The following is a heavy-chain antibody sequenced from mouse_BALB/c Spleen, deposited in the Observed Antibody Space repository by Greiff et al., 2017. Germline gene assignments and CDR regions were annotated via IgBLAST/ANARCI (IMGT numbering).Heavy chain of an antibody. D-gene: IGHD2-2*01. CDR2: ISYSGST. V-gene: IGHV3-8*02. CDR1: GDSITSGY. Sequence: VQLKESGPSLVKPSQTLSLTCSVTGDSITSGYWNWIRKFPGNKLEYMGYISYSGSTYYNPSLKSRISITRDTSKNQYYLQLNSVTTEDTATYYCAGGGLPLGYFDYWGQGTTLTVSS. CDR3: AGGGLPLGYFDY. J-gene: IGHJ2*01.